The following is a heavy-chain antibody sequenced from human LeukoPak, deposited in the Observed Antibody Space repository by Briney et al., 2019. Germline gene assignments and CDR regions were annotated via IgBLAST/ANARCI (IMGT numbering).Heavy chain of an antibody. V-gene: IGHV3-23*01. CDR1: GFTFSSYA. CDR2: ISGSGGST. J-gene: IGHJ4*02. CDR3: AKDLVSPDYGDYGGPTFWDY. Sequence: PGGSLRLSCAASGFTFSSYAMSWVRQAPGKGLECVSAISGSGGSTYYADSVKGRFTISRDNSKNTLYLQMNSLRAEDTAVYYCAKDLVSPDYGDYGGPTFWDYWGQGTLVTVSS. D-gene: IGHD4-17*01.